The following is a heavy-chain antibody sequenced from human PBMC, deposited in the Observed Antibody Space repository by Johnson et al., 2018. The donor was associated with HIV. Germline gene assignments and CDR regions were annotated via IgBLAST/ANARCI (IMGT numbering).Heavy chain of an antibody. CDR1: GFTFSDYF. Sequence: VQLVESGGGLVQPGGSLRLSCDTSGFTFSDYFIDWVRQAPGRGLEWLGRARNEANSYTIAYAASVRGRFSISRDHSKNSVFLQMNSLKTEDTAVYYCARGYGVYATSFDVWGQGTVVAVSS. D-gene: IGHD5/OR15-5a*01. CDR3: ARGYGVYATSFDV. CDR2: ARNEANSYTI. J-gene: IGHJ3*01. V-gene: IGHV3-72*01.